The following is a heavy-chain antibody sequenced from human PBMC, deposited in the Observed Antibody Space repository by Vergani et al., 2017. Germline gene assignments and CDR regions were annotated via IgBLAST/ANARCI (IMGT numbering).Heavy chain of an antibody. CDR3: ARDLGYCSGGSCYSATFDY. D-gene: IGHD2-15*01. CDR2: INPNSGGT. J-gene: IGHJ4*02. Sequence: QVQLVQSVAEVKKPGASVKVSCKASGYTFTGYYMHWVRQAPGQGLEWMGWINPNSGGTNYAQKFQGRVTMTRDTSISTAYMALSRLRSDDTAVYYCARDLGYCSGGSCYSATFDYWGQGTLVTVSS. CDR1: GYTFTGYY. V-gene: IGHV1-2*02.